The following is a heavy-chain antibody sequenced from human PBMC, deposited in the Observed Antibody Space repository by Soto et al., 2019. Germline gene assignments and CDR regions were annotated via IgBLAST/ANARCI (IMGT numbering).Heavy chain of an antibody. Sequence: PSETLSLTCAVYGGSFSGYYWSWIRQPPGKGLEWIGEINHSGSTNYNPSLKSRVTISVDTSKNQFSLKLSSVTAADTAVYYCARVSDIVVVPAAIPGSTDNGYYFGYWGQGTLVTVSS. J-gene: IGHJ4*02. V-gene: IGHV4-34*01. D-gene: IGHD2-2*02. CDR3: ARVSDIVVVPAAIPGSTDNGYYFGY. CDR2: INHSGST. CDR1: GGSFSGYY.